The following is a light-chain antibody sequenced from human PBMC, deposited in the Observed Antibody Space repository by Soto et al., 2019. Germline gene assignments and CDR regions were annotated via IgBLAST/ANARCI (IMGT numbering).Light chain of an antibody. CDR3: QQYNNWPPWT. CDR2: GAS. J-gene: IGKJ1*01. Sequence: EMVMTQSPATLSVSPGERATLSCRASQSVSSNLAWYQQKPGQAPRLLIYGASTRATGIPARFSGSGSGTEFTLTIGSLQSEDFAVYYCQQYNNWPPWTFGQGTKVDIK. V-gene: IGKV3-15*01. CDR1: QSVSSN.